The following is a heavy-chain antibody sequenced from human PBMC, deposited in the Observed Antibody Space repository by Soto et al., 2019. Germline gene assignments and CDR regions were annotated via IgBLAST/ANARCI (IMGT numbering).Heavy chain of an antibody. Sequence: QVQLVESGGGVVQPGRSLRLSCAASGFTFSSYGMHWVRQAPGKGLEWVAVISYDGSNKYYADSVKGRFTISRDNSKNTLYLQMNSLRAEETAVYYCAKAWGSSGYSDAFDIWGQGTMVTVSS. CDR1: GFTFSSYG. CDR2: ISYDGSNK. D-gene: IGHD3-22*01. CDR3: AKAWGSSGYSDAFDI. V-gene: IGHV3-30*18. J-gene: IGHJ3*02.